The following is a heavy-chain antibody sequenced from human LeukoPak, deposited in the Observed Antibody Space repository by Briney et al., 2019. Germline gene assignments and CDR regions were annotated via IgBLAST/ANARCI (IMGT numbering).Heavy chain of an antibody. CDR3: ARERPYNWFDP. Sequence: SETLSLTCTVSGGSISSSSYYWGWIRQPPGKGLEWIGSIYYSGSTYYNPSLKSRVTISVDTSKNQFSLKLSSVTAADTAVYYCARERPYNWFDPWGQGTLVTVSS. J-gene: IGHJ5*02. CDR1: GGSISSSSYY. CDR2: IYYSGST. V-gene: IGHV4-39*07.